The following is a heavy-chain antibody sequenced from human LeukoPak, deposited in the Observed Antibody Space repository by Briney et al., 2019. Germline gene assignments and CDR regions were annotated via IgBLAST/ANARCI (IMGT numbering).Heavy chain of an antibody. V-gene: IGHV3-21*01. D-gene: IGHD1-1*01. CDR3: ARELTTRRFDP. CDR2: ISSSSSYI. Sequence: GGSLRLSCAASGFTFSSYAMHWVRQAPGKGLEWVSSISSSSSYIYYADSVKGRFTISRDNAKNSLYLQMNSLRAEDTAVYYCARELTTRRFDPWGQGTLVTVSS. J-gene: IGHJ5*02. CDR1: GFTFSSYA.